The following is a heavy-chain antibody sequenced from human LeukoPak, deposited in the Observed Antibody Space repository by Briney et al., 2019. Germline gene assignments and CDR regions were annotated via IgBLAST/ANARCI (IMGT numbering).Heavy chain of an antibody. D-gene: IGHD4-23*01. CDR1: GGTFSSYA. CDR3: ARDHLLYGGELGMDV. J-gene: IGHJ6*02. V-gene: IGHV1-69*04. CDR2: IIPILGIA. Sequence: SVKVSCKASGGTFSSYAISWVRQAPGQGLEWMGRIIPILGIANYAQKFQGRVTITADKSTSTAYMELSSLRSEDTAVYYCARDHLLYGGELGMDVWGQGTTVTVSS.